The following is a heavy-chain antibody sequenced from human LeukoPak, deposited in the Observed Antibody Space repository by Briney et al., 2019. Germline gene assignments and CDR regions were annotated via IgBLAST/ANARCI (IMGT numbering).Heavy chain of an antibody. Sequence: ASVKVSCKASGYTFTSYDINWVRQATGQGLEWMGWMNPNSGNTGYAQKFQGRVTMTRNTSISTAYMELSSLRSEDTAVYYCARDHTCTNGVCHSGWFDPWGQGTLVTVSS. D-gene: IGHD2-8*01. CDR2: MNPNSGNT. CDR3: ARDHTCTNGVCHSGWFDP. J-gene: IGHJ5*02. CDR1: GYTFTSYD. V-gene: IGHV1-8*01.